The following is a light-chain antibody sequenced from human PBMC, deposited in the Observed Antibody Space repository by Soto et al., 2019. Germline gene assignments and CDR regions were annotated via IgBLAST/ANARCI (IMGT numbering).Light chain of an antibody. J-gene: IGLJ3*02. CDR1: SSDVGGYNY. CDR2: EVT. Sequence: QSVLIQPASVSGSRGQSITISCTGASSDVGGYNYVSWYQQFPGRAPKVMIYEVTNRPSGVSNRFSGSKSGNTASLTISGLQAEDEADYYCSSYAGSNTVFGGGTQLTVL. CDR3: SSYAGSNTV. V-gene: IGLV2-14*01.